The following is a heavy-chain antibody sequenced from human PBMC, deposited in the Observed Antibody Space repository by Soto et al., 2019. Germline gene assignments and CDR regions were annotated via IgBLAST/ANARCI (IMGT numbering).Heavy chain of an antibody. CDR2: INPSGGST. D-gene: IGHD6-19*01. Sequence: GASAKVTCKASGYTFTSYFIHWVRQAPGQGLEWMGIINPSGGSTNYAQQFQGRVTMTRDTSTSTVYMELSSLRFEDTAVYYCARDEGYSSGWSQFDYWGQGTRVTVSS. CDR3: ARDEGYSSGWSQFDY. CDR1: GYTFTSYF. V-gene: IGHV1-46*03. J-gene: IGHJ4*02.